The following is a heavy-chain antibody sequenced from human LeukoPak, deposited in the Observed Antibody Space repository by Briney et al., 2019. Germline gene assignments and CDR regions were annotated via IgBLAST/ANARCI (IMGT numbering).Heavy chain of an antibody. CDR3: ARGLWNYYGSEMNWFDP. CDR1: GGSFSGYY. D-gene: IGHD3-10*01. CDR2: INHSGST. J-gene: IGHJ5*02. V-gene: IGHV4-34*01. Sequence: PSETLSLTCAVYGGSFSGYYWSWIRQPPGKGLEWIGEINHSGSTNYNPSLKSRVTISVDTSKNQFSLKLSSVTAADTAVYYCARGLWNYYGSEMNWFDPWGQGTLVTVSS.